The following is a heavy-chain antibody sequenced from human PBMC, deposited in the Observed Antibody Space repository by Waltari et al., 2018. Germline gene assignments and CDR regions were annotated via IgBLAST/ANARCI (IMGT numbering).Heavy chain of an antibody. J-gene: IGHJ5*02. Sequence: QVQLVQSGAEVKKPGASVKVSCKASGYTFTGYYIHWVRQAPGQGLEGMGWLHPRGGGTHFSQKFQDRVTMTRDTSIRTAYMELGRLKSDDTAVYYCARPRRYCTGGTCYSNWLDPWGQGTLVTVSS. CDR2: LHPRGGGT. D-gene: IGHD2-15*01. V-gene: IGHV1-2*02. CDR1: GYTFTGYY. CDR3: ARPRRYCTGGTCYSNWLDP.